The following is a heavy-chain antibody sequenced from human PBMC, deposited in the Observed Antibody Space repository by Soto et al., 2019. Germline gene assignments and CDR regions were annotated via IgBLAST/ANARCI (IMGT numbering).Heavy chain of an antibody. CDR3: ARVGSSSLMVVVIADH. Sequence: EVQVVESGGALVKPGRSLRLSCTTSGFTFGDYAMSWFRQAPGKGLEWVGFIRGKDYGGTTQYAASVKGRFTISRDDSRSIAYLQMDSLKTEDTAVYYCARVGSSSLMVVVIADHWGQGTQVTVSS. V-gene: IGHV3-49*05. CDR2: IRGKDYGGTT. D-gene: IGHD3-22*01. J-gene: IGHJ4*02. CDR1: GFTFGDYA.